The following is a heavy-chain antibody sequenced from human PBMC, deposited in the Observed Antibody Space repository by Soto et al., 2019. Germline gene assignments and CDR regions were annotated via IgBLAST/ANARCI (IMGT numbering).Heavy chain of an antibody. J-gene: IGHJ3*02. CDR1: GGSISSYY. CDR2: IYYSGST. D-gene: IGHD3-9*01. CDR3: AREGSDILTGTPVRAFDI. Sequence: ASETLSLTCTVSGGSISSYYWSWIRQPPGKGLEWIGYIYYSGSTNYNPSLKSRVTISVDTSKNQFSLKLSSVTAADTAVYYCAREGSDILTGTPVRAFDIWGQGTMVTVSS. V-gene: IGHV4-59*01.